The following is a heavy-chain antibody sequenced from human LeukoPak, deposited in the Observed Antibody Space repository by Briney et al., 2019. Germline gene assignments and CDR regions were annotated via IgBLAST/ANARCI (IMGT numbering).Heavy chain of an antibody. CDR2: IYHSGST. D-gene: IGHD3-10*01. CDR1: GGSISSSNR. CDR3: AKSNGYGLVDI. J-gene: IGHJ3*02. Sequence: SGTLSLTCAVSGGSISSSNRWSWVRQPPGKGLEWIGEIYHSGSTNYSPSLKSRVTISLDTSRNQFSLKLNSVTAADTAVYYCAKSNGYGLVDIWGQGTMVTVSS. V-gene: IGHV4-4*02.